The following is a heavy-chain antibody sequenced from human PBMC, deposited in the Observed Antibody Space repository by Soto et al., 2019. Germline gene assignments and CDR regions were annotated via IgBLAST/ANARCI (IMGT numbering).Heavy chain of an antibody. D-gene: IGHD2-2*01. CDR2: IYYSGST. V-gene: IGHV4-59*01. CDR3: ARGRVPAAPYNWFDP. Sequence: NPSETLSLTCTVSGGSISSYYWGWIRQPPGKGLEWIGYIYYSGSTNYNPSLKSRVTISVDTSKNQFSLKLSSVTAADTAVYYCARGRVPAAPYNWFDPWGQGTLVTV. CDR1: GGSISSYY. J-gene: IGHJ5*02.